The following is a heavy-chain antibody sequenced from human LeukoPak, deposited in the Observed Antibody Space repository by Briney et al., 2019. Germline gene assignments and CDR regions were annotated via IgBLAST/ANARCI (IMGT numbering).Heavy chain of an antibody. CDR1: GFTFSTYG. CDR3: ARRAGAYSHPYDY. D-gene: IGHD4/OR15-4a*01. J-gene: IGHJ4*02. Sequence: PGGSLRLSCTASGFTFSTYGMHWVRQAPGKGLEWVTLISYDGSTKYYSDSVKGRFTISRDNSKNTLYLQMNSLRVEDTAVYYCARRAGAYSHPYDYWGQGTLVTVSS. V-gene: IGHV3-30*03. CDR2: ISYDGSTK.